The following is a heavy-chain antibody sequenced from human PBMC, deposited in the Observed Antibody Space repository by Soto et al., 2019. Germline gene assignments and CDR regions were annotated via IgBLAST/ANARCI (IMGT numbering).Heavy chain of an antibody. CDR3: ARQGFGPLHGLVDA. CDR1: GGSISSYY. J-gene: IGHJ6*02. V-gene: IGHV4-59*08. CDR2: VHHSWGS. Sequence: QVQLQESGPGLVKPSETLSLSCTVSGGSISSYYWSWFRQSPGKRMEWIGYVHHSWGSSYNPSLQSRVAISLATSKSQFSLKVTSVTATDTAVYYCARQGFGPLHGLVDAWGQGTTVTVSS. D-gene: IGHD3-10*01.